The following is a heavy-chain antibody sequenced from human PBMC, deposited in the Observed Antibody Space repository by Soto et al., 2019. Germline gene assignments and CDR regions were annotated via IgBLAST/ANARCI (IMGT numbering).Heavy chain of an antibody. Sequence: GGSLRLSCVASGFTFKYDWMSWVRQSPGKGLEWVANINDDGSEEYYLDSVRGRFTISRDNAKNSLLLHMNSLTTEDTAVYFCARELIVGPAEYFQDWGQGTRVTVSS. D-gene: IGHD1-26*01. CDR2: INDDGSEE. CDR1: GFTFKYDW. CDR3: ARELIVGPAEYFQD. J-gene: IGHJ1*01. V-gene: IGHV3-7*01.